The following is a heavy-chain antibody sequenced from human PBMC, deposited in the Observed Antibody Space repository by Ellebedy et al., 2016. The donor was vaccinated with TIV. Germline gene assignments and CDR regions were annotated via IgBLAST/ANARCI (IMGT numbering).Heavy chain of an antibody. V-gene: IGHV4-39*01. CDR2: IYYSGST. D-gene: IGHD3-22*01. J-gene: IGHJ5*02. CDR1: GGSISSSSYS. CDR3: ARHPYYYDSSDINWFDP. Sequence: MPSETLSLTCAVSGGSISSSSYSWGWIRQPPGKGLEWFGRIYYSGSTYYNPSLKSRVTISVDTSKTQFSLKLNSVTAADPAVYYCARHPYYYDSSDINWFDPWGQGTLVTVSS.